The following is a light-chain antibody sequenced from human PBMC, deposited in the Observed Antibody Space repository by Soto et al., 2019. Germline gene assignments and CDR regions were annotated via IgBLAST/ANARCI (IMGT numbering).Light chain of an antibody. CDR1: QSVTTN. CDR2: GAS. J-gene: IGKJ2*01. CDR3: QQYHSWPHT. Sequence: ETVLTQSPATLSVSPGERATFSCRASQSVTTNLAWYQQKPGQVPRLLIYGASTRATGSPARFSGSGSGTEFTVSISSLQSDDFAIYHCQQYHSWPHTFGQGTKLEIK. V-gene: IGKV3-15*01.